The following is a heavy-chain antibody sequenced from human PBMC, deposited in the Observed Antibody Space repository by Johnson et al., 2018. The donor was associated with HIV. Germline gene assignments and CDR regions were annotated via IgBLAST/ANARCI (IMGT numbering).Heavy chain of an antibody. Sequence: VQLVESGGGLVQPGRSLRLSCEASGFTFDDSAMHWVRQAPGKGLEWVSGISWNTGNIGYADSVKGRFTISRDNANNSLYLQMNSLRAEDTAVYSCAKIGLDAFDIWGQGTMVTVSS. V-gene: IGHV3-9*01. CDR3: AKIGLDAFDI. CDR2: ISWNTGNI. J-gene: IGHJ3*02. CDR1: GFTFDDSA.